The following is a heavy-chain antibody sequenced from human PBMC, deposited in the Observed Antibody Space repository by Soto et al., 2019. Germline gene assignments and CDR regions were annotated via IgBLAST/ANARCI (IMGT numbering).Heavy chain of an antibody. J-gene: IGHJ3*02. Sequence: QVQLVQSGAEVKKPGASVKVSCKSSGYTFTSYDINWVRQATGHGLEWMGWMNPHSGNTGYAQKFQGKVTLTRNTSISTAYMELSSLRSEDAAVYYCATAIFPPTVPTPPHHDAFDIWGQGARVTFSS. CDR1: GYTFTSYD. V-gene: IGHV1-8*01. CDR2: MNPHSGNT. CDR3: ATAIFPPTVPTPPHHDAFDI. D-gene: IGHD5-12*01.